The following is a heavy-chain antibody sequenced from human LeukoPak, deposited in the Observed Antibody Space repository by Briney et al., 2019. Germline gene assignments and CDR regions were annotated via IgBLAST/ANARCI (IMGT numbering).Heavy chain of an antibody. Sequence: GGSLRLSCAASGFTFSSYAMSWVRQAPGKGLEWVANIKQDGSEKYYVDSVKGRFTISRDNAKNSLYLQMNSLRAEDTAVYYCARDRSITMVRRSGDQG. CDR2: IKQDGSEK. CDR3: ARDRSITMVRRS. D-gene: IGHD3-10*01. CDR1: GFTFSSYA. J-gene: IGHJ1*01. V-gene: IGHV3-7*01.